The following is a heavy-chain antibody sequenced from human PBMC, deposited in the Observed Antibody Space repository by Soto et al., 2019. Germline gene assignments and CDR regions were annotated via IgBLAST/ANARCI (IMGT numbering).Heavy chain of an antibody. CDR2: ISSSSSYI. J-gene: IGHJ4*02. V-gene: IGHV3-21*01. Sequence: PGGSLRLSCAASGFTFSSYSMNWVRQAPGKGLEWVSSISSSSSYIYYADSVKGRFTISRDNAKNSLYLQMNSLRAEDTAVYYCARDGSGYGLFDYWGQGTLDTVSS. CDR1: GFTFSSYS. D-gene: IGHD5-12*01. CDR3: ARDGSGYGLFDY.